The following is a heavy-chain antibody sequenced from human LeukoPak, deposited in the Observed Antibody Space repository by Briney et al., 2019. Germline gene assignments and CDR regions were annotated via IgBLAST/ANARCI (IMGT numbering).Heavy chain of an antibody. Sequence: TSVKVSCKASGFTNSKSSVQWVRQARGQRPEWIGWIVVGTGKTNYAQRLQERVTITRDMSTGTVDMELRSLRSEDTAVYYCAATSIRMVQRIIYYGKDVWGQGTTVTVSS. CDR3: AATSIRMVQRIIYYGKDV. CDR1: GFTNSKSS. V-gene: IGHV1-58*01. J-gene: IGHJ6*02. CDR2: IVVGTGKT. D-gene: IGHD3-10*01.